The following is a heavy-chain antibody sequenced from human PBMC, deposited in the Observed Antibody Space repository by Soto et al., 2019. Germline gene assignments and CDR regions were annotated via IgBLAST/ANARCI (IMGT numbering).Heavy chain of an antibody. Sequence: QVQLVQSGADVKKPGSSVKVSCKTSGRPFGSSAISWVRQAPAQGLEWMGEIIPVFDKANYAQTFQGRLTITADEPTGTVFMQLSSLRAEDTAVYFCARLRRDWGDAFDLWGLGTFVTVSS. J-gene: IGHJ3*01. V-gene: IGHV1-69*01. CDR1: GRPFGSSA. CDR2: IIPVFDKA. D-gene: IGHD3-16*01. CDR3: ARLRRDWGDAFDL.